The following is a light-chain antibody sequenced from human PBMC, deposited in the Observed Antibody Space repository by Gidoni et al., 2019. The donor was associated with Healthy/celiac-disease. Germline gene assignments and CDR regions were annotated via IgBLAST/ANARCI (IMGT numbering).Light chain of an antibody. Sequence: QSALTQPASVSGSPGPSITISCTGTSSDVGSYNLVSWYQQHPGKAPKLMIYEVSKRPSGVSNRCSGSKSGNTASLTISGLQAEDEADYYCCSYAGSSTLVFGGGTKLTVL. J-gene: IGLJ2*01. CDR2: EVS. CDR1: SSDVGSYNL. V-gene: IGLV2-23*02. CDR3: CSYAGSSTLV.